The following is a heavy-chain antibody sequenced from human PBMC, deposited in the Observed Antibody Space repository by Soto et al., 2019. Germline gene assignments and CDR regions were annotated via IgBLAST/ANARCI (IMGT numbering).Heavy chain of an antibody. CDR2: LNQNGREK. V-gene: IGHV3-7*01. CDR3: AGGSY. J-gene: IGHJ4*02. Sequence: EMHLVASGGGWVQTGGSLRLSCAASGFPFSIHWMNWVRQAPGKGLEWVANLNQNGREKYYVDSVKGRFTISRDNAKNSLSLQMNSLRAEDTAVYYCAGGSYWGQGTLVTVSS. CDR1: GFPFSIHW.